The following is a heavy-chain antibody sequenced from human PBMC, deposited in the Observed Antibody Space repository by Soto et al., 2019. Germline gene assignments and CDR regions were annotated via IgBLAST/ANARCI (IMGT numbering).Heavy chain of an antibody. J-gene: IGHJ4*02. D-gene: IGHD6-13*01. CDR3: ATSIAAAGLDY. Sequence: ASVEGLCKVSGYTLNELSMHWVRQAPGKGLEWMGGFDPEDGETIYAQKFQGRVTMTEDTSKDTAYMELSSLRSEDTAVYYCATSIAAAGLDYWGQGTLVTVSS. CDR2: FDPEDGET. CDR1: GYTLNELS. V-gene: IGHV1-24*01.